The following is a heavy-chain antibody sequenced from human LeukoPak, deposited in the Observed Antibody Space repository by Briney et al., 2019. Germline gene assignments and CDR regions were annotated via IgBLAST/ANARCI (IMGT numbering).Heavy chain of an antibody. CDR1: GFTFSSYG. J-gene: IGHJ4*02. Sequence: GGSLRLSCAASGFTFSSYGMHWVRQAPAKGLEWVTIISYDGSNKYYADSVKGRFTISRDNSKNTLYLQMNSLRAEDTAVYYCAKSTTVTQRGYFDYWGQGTLVTVSS. D-gene: IGHD4-17*01. CDR2: ISYDGSNK. V-gene: IGHV3-30*18. CDR3: AKSTTVTQRGYFDY.